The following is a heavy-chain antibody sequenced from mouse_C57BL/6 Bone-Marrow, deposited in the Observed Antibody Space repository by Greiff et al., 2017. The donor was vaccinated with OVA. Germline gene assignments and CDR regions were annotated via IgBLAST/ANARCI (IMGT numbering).Heavy chain of an antibody. Sequence: QVQLQQPGAELVMPGASVKLSCKASGYTFTSYWMHWVKQRAGQGLEWIGEIDPSDSYTNYNQKFKGKSTLTVDKSSSTAYMQLSSLTSEDSAVYYCARLYAMDYWGQGTSVTVSS. CDR2: IDPSDSYT. CDR3: ARLYAMDY. J-gene: IGHJ4*01. V-gene: IGHV1-69*01. CDR1: GYTFTSYW.